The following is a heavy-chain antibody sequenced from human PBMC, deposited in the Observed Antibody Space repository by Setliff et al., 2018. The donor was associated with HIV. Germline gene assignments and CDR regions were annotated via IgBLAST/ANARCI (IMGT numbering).Heavy chain of an antibody. V-gene: IGHV4-4*07. CDR3: ARVFPPIRGAPFGVPPGVFDI. D-gene: IGHD2-8*01. CDR1: GGSMSPYY. Sequence: SETLSLTCSASGGSMSPYYWSWIRQPAGKGLEWIGRLYPSGSTIYNPSLRRRVTLSVDTSKNQFSLKLSSVTAADTAVYYCARVFPPIRGAPFGVPPGVFDIWGQGSMVTVSS. CDR2: LYPSGST. J-gene: IGHJ3*02.